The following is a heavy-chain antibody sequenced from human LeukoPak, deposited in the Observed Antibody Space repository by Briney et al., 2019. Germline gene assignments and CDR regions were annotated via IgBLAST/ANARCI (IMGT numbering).Heavy chain of an antibody. CDR1: GGSISSGDYY. V-gene: IGHV4-30-4*01. D-gene: IGHD3-22*01. CDR2: IYYSGST. Sequence: PSETLSLTCTVSGGSISSGDYYWSWIRQPPGKGLEWIGYIYYSGSTYYNPSLKSRVTISVDTSKNQFSLKLSSVTAADTAVYYCARVRYYDSSGQAFRYFDLWGRGTLVTVSS. J-gene: IGHJ2*01. CDR3: ARVRYYDSSGQAFRYFDL.